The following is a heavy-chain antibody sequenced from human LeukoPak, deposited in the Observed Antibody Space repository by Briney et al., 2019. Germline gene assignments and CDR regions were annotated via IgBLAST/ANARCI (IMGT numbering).Heavy chain of an antibody. Sequence: GGSLRLSCAASGFTFTSYNMNWVRQAPGKGLEWVSSITSSSSYIYYADSVKGRFTISRDNAKNSLYLQMDSLRVEDTAEYYCARDGVDDGLYYDYWGQGSLVTVSS. V-gene: IGHV3-21*06. CDR2: ITSSSSYI. J-gene: IGHJ4*02. CDR3: ARDGVDDGLYYDY. CDR1: GFTFTSYN. D-gene: IGHD4/OR15-4a*01.